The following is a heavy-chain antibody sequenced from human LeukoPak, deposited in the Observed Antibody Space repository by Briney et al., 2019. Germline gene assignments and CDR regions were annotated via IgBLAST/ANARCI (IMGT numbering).Heavy chain of an antibody. CDR2: IYTSGST. V-gene: IGHV4-4*07. CDR3: ARDTDFWSGYHDGFDY. D-gene: IGHD3-3*01. J-gene: IGHJ4*02. CDR1: GGSISSYY. Sequence: SETLSLTCTVSGGSISSYYWSWIRQPAGKGLEWIGRIYTSGSTTYNPSLKSRVTMSVDTSKNQFSLKLSSVTAADTAVYYCARDTDFWSGYHDGFDYWGQGTLVTVSS.